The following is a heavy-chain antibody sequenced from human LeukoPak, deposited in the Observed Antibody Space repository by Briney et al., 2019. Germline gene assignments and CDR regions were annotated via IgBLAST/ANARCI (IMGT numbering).Heavy chain of an antibody. CDR2: IYYSGST. J-gene: IGHJ4*02. CDR1: GGSVSSTTYY. V-gene: IGHV4-39*01. Sequence: PSEPLSLTCTVSGGSVSSTTYYWGWIRQPPGKGLEWIGSIYYSGSTYYNPSLKSRVTISVDTSKNQFSLKLSSVTAADTAVYYCARHPPYGSMNWGSYYFDYWDQGTLVTVSS. D-gene: IGHD3-10*01. CDR3: ARHPPYGSMNWGSYYFDY.